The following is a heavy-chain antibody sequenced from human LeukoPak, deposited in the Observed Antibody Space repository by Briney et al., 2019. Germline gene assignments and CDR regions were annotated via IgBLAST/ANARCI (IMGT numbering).Heavy chain of an antibody. D-gene: IGHD3-10*01. CDR2: ISAYNGNT. J-gene: IGHJ5*02. CDR1: GYTFTSYG. CDR3: ARGPKLLWFGELSRVALGWFDP. Sequence: ASVKVSCKASGYTFTSYGISWVRQAPGQGLEWMGWISAYNGNTNYAQKLQGRVTMTTDTSTSPAYMELRSLRSDDTAVYYCARGPKLLWFGELSRVALGWFDPWGQGTLVTVSS. V-gene: IGHV1-18*01.